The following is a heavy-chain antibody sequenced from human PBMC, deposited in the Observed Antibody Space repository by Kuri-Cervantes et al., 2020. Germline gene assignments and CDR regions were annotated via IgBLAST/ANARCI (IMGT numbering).Heavy chain of an antibody. CDR2: ISKNGGST. Sequence: GGSLRLSCAASGFTFRSYAMHWVRQAPGKGLEFVSAISKNGGSTWYAESVKGRFTISRDDSKNTLYLQMGSLRAEDMAVYYCAGGGGVYGDYVLGYWGQGTLVTVSS. J-gene: IGHJ4*02. CDR3: AGGGGVYGDYVLGY. D-gene: IGHD4-17*01. V-gene: IGHV3-64*02. CDR1: GFTFRSYA.